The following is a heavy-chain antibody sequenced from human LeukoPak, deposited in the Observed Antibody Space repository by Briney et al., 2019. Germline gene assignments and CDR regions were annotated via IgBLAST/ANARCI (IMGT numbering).Heavy chain of an antibody. CDR3: ARGVPQNWFDP. CDR2: IYYSGST. J-gene: IGHJ5*02. CDR1: GGSISSGGYY. Sequence: SETLSLTCTVSGGSISSGGYYWSWIRQHPGKGLEWIGYIYYSGSTYYNPSLKSRVTISVDTSKNQFSLRLSSVTAADTAVYYCARGVPQNWFDPWGQGTLVTVSS. D-gene: IGHD2-2*01. V-gene: IGHV4-31*03.